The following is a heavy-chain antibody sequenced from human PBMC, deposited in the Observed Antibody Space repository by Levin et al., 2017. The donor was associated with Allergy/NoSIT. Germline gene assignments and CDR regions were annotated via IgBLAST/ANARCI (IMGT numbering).Heavy chain of an antibody. V-gene: IGHV5-51*01. Sequence: GASVKVSCKGSGYTFSRYWVAWVRQAPGKGLEWIGSIDPRDSETRYRPSLEGRITMSVDNSLSTAYLQWSSLEASDRATYYCAQTVLGATAIAQYDYGFDVWGRGTTVTVSS. CDR2: IDPRDSET. J-gene: IGHJ6*02. CDR3: AQTVLGATAIAQYDYGFDV. CDR1: GYTFSRYW. D-gene: IGHD2-21*02.